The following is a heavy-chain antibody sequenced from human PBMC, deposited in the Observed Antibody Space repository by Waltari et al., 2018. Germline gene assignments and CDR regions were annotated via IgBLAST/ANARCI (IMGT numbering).Heavy chain of an antibody. Sequence: QVQLVQSGTEVKKPGASVRVSCKASGYTFIDHYIHWVRQAPGQGLEWMGWMNPNSGGTNYAQKFQGRVTMTRDTSTSTAYMELTRMTSDDMAIYYCARDGGFDFWGQGSLVTVSS. CDR3: ARDGGFDF. V-gene: IGHV1-2*02. D-gene: IGHD2-15*01. CDR2: MNPNSGGT. J-gene: IGHJ4*02. CDR1: GYTFIDHY.